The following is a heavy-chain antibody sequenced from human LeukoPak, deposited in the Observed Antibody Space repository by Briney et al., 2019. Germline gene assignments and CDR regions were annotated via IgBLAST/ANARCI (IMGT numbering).Heavy chain of an antibody. Sequence: ASVKVSCKASGYTFTTYGIGWVRQAPGQGLEWMGWISGYNGNTNYALKFQGRVTMTTDTSTSTAYMELRSLRSDDTAVYYCARTSHESVLYWSDPWGQGTLVNVSS. CDR1: GYTFTTYG. D-gene: IGHD3-16*01. CDR3: ARTSHESVLYWSDP. J-gene: IGHJ5*02. CDR2: ISGYNGNT. V-gene: IGHV1-18*01.